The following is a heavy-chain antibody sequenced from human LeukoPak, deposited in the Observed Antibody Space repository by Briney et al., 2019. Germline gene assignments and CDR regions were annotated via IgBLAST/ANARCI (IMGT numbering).Heavy chain of an antibody. CDR1: GYTFTDYY. Sequence: ASVRVSCKASGYTFTDYYMHWVRQAPGQGLEWKGRINPNSGGANYAQKFQGRVTMTRGTSISTAYMELSRLRSDDTAVYYCAREQQWLVPDYWGQGTLVTVSS. CDR2: INPNSGGA. V-gene: IGHV1-2*06. CDR3: AREQQWLVPDY. D-gene: IGHD6-19*01. J-gene: IGHJ4*02.